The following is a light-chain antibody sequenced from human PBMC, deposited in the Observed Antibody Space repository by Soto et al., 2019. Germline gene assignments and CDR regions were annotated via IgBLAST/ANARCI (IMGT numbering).Light chain of an antibody. CDR2: NNN. CDR1: SSNIGAGYD. CDR3: CSYTASTTWV. Sequence: QSVLTQPPSVSGAPGQRVTISCTGSSSNIGAGYDVHWYQQLPGTAPKLLIYNNNNRPSGVPDRFSGSKSVTSASLAITGLQADDEADYYCCSYTASTTWVFGGGTKLTVL. V-gene: IGLV1-40*01. J-gene: IGLJ3*02.